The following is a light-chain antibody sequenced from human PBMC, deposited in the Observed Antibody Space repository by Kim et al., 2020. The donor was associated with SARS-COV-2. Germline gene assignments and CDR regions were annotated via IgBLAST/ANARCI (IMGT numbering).Light chain of an antibody. CDR1: QSVTSNY. J-gene: IGKJ5*01. Sequence: QGERTNLSCRARQSVTSNYLASDQQKPGQAPRLLIFGASSRAIGIPDRGTGSVAGTDFTLTIRRLETEEIAVYYCQQYGRSPGITCGKGTRLEIK. CDR2: GAS. CDR3: QQYGRSPGIT. V-gene: IGKV3-20*01.